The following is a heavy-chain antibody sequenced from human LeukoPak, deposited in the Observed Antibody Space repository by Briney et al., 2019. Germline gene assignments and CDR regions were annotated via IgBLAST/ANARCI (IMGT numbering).Heavy chain of an antibody. Sequence: ASVKVSCKASGYTFTGYYMHWVRQAPGQGLEWMGWINPNSGGTNYAQKFQGRVTMTRDTSISTAYMELSRLRSDDTAVYYCARAGLVRPDNWNYVGWFDPWGQGTLVTVSS. D-gene: IGHD1-7*01. CDR1: GYTFTGYY. CDR2: INPNSGGT. J-gene: IGHJ5*02. CDR3: ARAGLVRPDNWNYVGWFDP. V-gene: IGHV1-2*02.